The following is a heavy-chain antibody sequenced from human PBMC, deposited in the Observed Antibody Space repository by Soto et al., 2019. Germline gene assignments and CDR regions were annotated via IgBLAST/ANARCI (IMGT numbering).Heavy chain of an antibody. D-gene: IGHD4-17*01. Sequence: EVQLVESGGGLVQPGGSLRLSCVASGFTLSSYHMDWVRQAPGKGLAWISYIHISSSNIYYADSVKGRFTISRDNAKNSLYLQMDSLRAEDTAVYYCARDGTTGTTNYHYAMDVWGQGTTVTGAS. V-gene: IGHV3-48*03. CDR2: IHISSSNI. J-gene: IGHJ6*02. CDR3: ARDGTTGTTNYHYAMDV. CDR1: GFTLSSYH.